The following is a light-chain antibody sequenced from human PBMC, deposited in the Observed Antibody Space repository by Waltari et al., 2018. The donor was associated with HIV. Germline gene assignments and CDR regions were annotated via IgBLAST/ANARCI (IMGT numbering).Light chain of an antibody. CDR3: AAWDDSLSGYV. Sequence: QSVLSQPPSASGTPGQRLTIPCSASTATNIARADVRWFRQVPGAAPRLLMYQTDQRPSWVTYRFSGSKSGTSASLVISGLRSEDEAHYYCAAWDDSLSGYVFGTGTKVIVL. V-gene: IGLV1-47*01. CDR1: TATNIARAD. CDR2: QTD. J-gene: IGLJ1*01.